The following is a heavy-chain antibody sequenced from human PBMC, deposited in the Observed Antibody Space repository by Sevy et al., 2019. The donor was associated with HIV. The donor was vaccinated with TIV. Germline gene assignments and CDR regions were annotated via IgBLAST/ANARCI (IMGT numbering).Heavy chain of an antibody. D-gene: IGHD3-22*01. CDR3: ARSLDYYDSSGANDY. CDR1: GFTFSYYT. CDR2: ISSGSSYI. J-gene: IGHJ4*02. V-gene: IGHV3-21*01. Sequence: GGSLRLSCAASGFTFSYYTMKWVRQAPGKGLEWVSSISSGSSYISYGESVKGRFTISRDNAKNSLFLQMNSLIAEDTAVYYCARSLDYYDSSGANDYWGQGTLVTVSS.